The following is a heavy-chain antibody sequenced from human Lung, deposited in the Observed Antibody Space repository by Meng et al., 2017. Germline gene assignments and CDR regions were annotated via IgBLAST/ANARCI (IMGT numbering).Heavy chain of an antibody. J-gene: IGHJ4*02. Sequence: GQLKRWGAGLLKPSGPLSSSVFSSGGSFSDYYWSWIRQPPGKGLEWIGEINHSGSTNYNPSLESRATISVDTSQNNLSLKLSSVTAADSAVYYCARGPTTMAHDFDYWGQGTLVTVSS. CDR3: ARGPTTMAHDFDY. CDR1: GGSFSDYY. D-gene: IGHD4-11*01. CDR2: INHSGST. V-gene: IGHV4-34*01.